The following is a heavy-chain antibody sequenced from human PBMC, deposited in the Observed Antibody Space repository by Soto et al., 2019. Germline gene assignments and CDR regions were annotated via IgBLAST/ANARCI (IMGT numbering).Heavy chain of an antibody. V-gene: IGHV3-11*01. CDR1: GFTFRDYY. J-gene: IGHJ4*02. CDR3: AKLITTAAAGTVDY. D-gene: IGHD6-13*01. Sequence: NPGGSLRLSCAASGFTFRDYYMSWIRQAPGKGLEWVSYISSSGTGIYYADSVKGRFTVSRDNAKNSLYLQMNSLRAEDTAVYYCAKLITTAAAGTVDYWGLGTLVTVSS. CDR2: ISSSGTGI.